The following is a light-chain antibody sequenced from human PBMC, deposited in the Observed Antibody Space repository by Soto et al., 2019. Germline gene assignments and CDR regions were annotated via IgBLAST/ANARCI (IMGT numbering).Light chain of an antibody. V-gene: IGLV2-14*01. CDR1: SSDVGGYNH. CDR2: AVT. J-gene: IGLJ1*01. Sequence: QSVLTQPASVSGSPGQSITISCTGTSSDVGGYNHVSWYQQHPGKAPKLMIYAVTDRPSGVSSRFSGSKSGNTASLTISGLQAEDEADYYCSSYTSSSTLFGTGTKVTVL. CDR3: SSYTSSSTL.